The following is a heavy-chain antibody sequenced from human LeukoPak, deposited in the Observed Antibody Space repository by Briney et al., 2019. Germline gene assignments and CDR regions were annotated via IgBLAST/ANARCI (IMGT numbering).Heavy chain of an antibody. D-gene: IGHD1-7*01. Sequence: PGGSLRLSCAASGFTFSGSAMHWVRQASGKGLECVGRIRSKANSYATAYAASVKGRFTISRDDSKNTAYLQMNSLKTEDTAVYYCTTLTGTTSGDYWGQGTLVTVSS. J-gene: IGHJ4*02. CDR1: GFTFSGSA. CDR2: IRSKANSYAT. CDR3: TTLTGTTSGDY. V-gene: IGHV3-73*01.